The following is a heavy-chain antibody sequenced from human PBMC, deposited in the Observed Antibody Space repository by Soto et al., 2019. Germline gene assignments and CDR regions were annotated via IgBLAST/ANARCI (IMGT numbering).Heavy chain of an antibody. CDR2: IRNKAYGGTT. Sequence: GGARRLSCTASGFTFADYTLSWFRQAPGKGLEWLGFIRNKAYGGTTEYAASVKGRFTISRDDSKSIAYLLMNSLKTEDTAMYYCMRDGRYSGYPPPAFWGQGTRVT. CDR1: GFTFADYT. V-gene: IGHV3-49*03. D-gene: IGHD5-12*01. CDR3: MRDGRYSGYPPPAF. J-gene: IGHJ4*02.